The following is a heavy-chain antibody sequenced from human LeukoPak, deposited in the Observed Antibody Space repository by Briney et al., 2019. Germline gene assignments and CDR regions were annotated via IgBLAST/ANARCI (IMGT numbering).Heavy chain of an antibody. V-gene: IGHV4-59*11. J-gene: IGHJ3*02. Sequence: PSETLSLTCSVSGDTISSHYWSWIRQSPGEGLEWIGYVSYSGTTNYNPSLKSRVTISVDTAKNQFSLKLTSVIAADTAVYYCARDLQRHDVFDIWGQGTMVTVSS. CDR2: VSYSGTT. D-gene: IGHD3-3*01. CDR3: ARDLQRHDVFDI. CDR1: GDTISSHY.